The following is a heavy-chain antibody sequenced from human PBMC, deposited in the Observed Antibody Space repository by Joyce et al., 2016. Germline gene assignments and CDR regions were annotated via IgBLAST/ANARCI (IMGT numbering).Heavy chain of an antibody. Sequence: QLQLQESGPGLVKPSETLSLTCSVSEGSFTISPYYWAWIRQPPGTGLEWIGSINYGGSTYSNPSLESRLTISIDTSKNQFSLRLSSVTAADTAVYFCARRSTTRWFDPWGQGTLVTVSS. CDR3: ARRSTTRWFDP. CDR1: EGSFTISPYY. D-gene: IGHD2/OR15-2a*01. V-gene: IGHV4-39*01. CDR2: INYGGST. J-gene: IGHJ5*02.